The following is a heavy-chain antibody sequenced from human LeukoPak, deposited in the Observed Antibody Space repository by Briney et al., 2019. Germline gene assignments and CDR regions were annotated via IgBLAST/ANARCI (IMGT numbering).Heavy chain of an antibody. CDR3: ARESYDILTGYYNVDY. CDR2: INWNGGST. V-gene: IGHV3-20*04. Sequence: GGSLRLSCAASGFTFDDYGMSWVRQAPGKGLEWVSGINWNGGSTGYADSVKGRFTISRDNAKNSLYRQMNSLRAEDTALYYCARESYDILTGYYNVDYWGQGTLVTVSS. CDR1: GFTFDDYG. D-gene: IGHD3-9*01. J-gene: IGHJ4*02.